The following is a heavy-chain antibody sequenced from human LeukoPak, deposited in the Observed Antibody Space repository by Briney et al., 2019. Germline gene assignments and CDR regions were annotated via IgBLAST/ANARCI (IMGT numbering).Heavy chain of an antibody. CDR1: GGSISSYY. CDR2: IYSSGST. CDR3: ARLPNIVVVVAATPPAFDY. J-gene: IGHJ4*02. D-gene: IGHD2-15*01. Sequence: SETLSLTCTVSGGSISSYYWNWIRQPPGKGLEWIGYIYSSGSTNYNPSLKSRVIISVDTSKNQFSLKLSSVTAADTAVYYCARLPNIVVVVAATPPAFDYWGQGTLVTVSS. V-gene: IGHV4-59*12.